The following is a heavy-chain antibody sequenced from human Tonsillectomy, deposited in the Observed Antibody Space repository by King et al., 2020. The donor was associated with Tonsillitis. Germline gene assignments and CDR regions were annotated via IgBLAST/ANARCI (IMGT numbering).Heavy chain of an antibody. D-gene: IGHD2-2*01. Sequence: VQLQESGPGLVKPSETLSLTCTVSGGSVSSGYYYWSWIRQPPGQGLEWIGYIYYSGSTKYNPSLKSRVTISADTSKNQFSLKLSSVTAADTAVYYCASHLTLGYCSATCYAWGQGTLVTVSS. CDR2: IYYSGST. CDR3: ASHLTLGYCSATCYA. J-gene: IGHJ5*02. V-gene: IGHV4-61*01. CDR1: GGSVSSGYYY.